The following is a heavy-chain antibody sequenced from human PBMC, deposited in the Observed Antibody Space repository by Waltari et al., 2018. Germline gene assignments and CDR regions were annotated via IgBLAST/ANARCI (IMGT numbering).Heavy chain of an antibody. CDR2: INHSGST. J-gene: IGHJ4*02. Sequence: QVQLQQWGAGLLKPSETLSLTCAVYGGSFSGYYWSWIRQPPGKGLEWIGEINHSGSTNYSPSLKSRVTISVDTSKNQFSLKLSSVTAADTAVYYCARARWGYKPYYFDYWGQGTLVTVSS. CDR1: GGSFSGYY. CDR3: ARARWGYKPYYFDY. D-gene: IGHD5-12*01. V-gene: IGHV4-34*01.